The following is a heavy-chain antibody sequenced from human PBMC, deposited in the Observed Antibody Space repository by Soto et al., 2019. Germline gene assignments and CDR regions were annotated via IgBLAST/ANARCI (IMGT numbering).Heavy chain of an antibody. J-gene: IGHJ5*02. V-gene: IGHV3-30-3*01. Sequence: QVQLVESGGGVVQPGRSLRLSCAASGFTFSSYAMHWVRQAPGKGLEWVAVISYDGSNKYYADSVKGRFTISRDNSKNTLYLQMNSLRAEDTAVYYCARDGATVTTIDWFDPWGQGTLVTVSS. CDR2: ISYDGSNK. D-gene: IGHD4-17*01. CDR1: GFTFSSYA. CDR3: ARDGATVTTIDWFDP.